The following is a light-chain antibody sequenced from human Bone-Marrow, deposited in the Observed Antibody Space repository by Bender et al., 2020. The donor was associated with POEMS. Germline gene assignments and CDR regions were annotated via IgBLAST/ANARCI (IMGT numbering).Light chain of an antibody. CDR3: SSYTTTSTLV. CDR2: DVT. V-gene: IGLV2-14*03. CDR1: SSDVGGYNY. J-gene: IGLJ3*02. Sequence: QSALTQPASVSGSPGQSITISCTGTSSDVGGYNYVSWYQQHPGNAPKLMIYDVTIRPSGVSNRFSGSKSDNTASLTISGLQAEDEADYYCSSYTTTSTLVFGGGTKLTVL.